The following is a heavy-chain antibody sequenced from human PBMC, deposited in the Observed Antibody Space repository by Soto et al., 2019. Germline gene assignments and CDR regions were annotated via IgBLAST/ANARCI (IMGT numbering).Heavy chain of an antibody. Sequence: PSETLSLTCTVSGGPISPYYWSWIRQPAGKGLEWIGRIYYTGSTNYNPPLKSRVSMSLDTARNQISLKVKSVTAADTAVYYCARGGGYFDSSGSGVYHYYGVDVWGRGTTVTVSS. CDR1: GGPISPYY. V-gene: IGHV4-4*07. CDR3: ARGGGYFDSSGSGVYHYYGVDV. D-gene: IGHD3-22*01. CDR2: IYYTGST. J-gene: IGHJ6*02.